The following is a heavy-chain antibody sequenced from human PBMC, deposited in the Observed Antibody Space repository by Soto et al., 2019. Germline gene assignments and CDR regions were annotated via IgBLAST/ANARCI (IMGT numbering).Heavy chain of an antibody. CDR3: ARGLGLYYFDY. J-gene: IGHJ4*02. CDR2: INAGNGNT. CDR1: GYTFTSYA. V-gene: IGHV1-3*01. Sequence: ASVKVSCKASGYTFTSYAMHWVRQAPGQRLEWMGWINAGNGNTKYSQRFQGRVTITRDTSASTAYMELSSLRSEDTAVYYCARGLGLYYFDYWGQGTLVTVSS. D-gene: IGHD1-26*01.